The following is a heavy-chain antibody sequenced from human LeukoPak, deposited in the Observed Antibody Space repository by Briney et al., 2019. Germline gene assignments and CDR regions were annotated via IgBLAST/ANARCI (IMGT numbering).Heavy chain of an antibody. CDR1: GFTFSSYA. J-gene: IGHJ4*02. V-gene: IGHV3-30*04. Sequence: PGGSLRLSCAASGFTFSSYAMHWVRQAPGKGLEWVAVISYDGSNKYYADSVKGRFTISRDNSKNTLYLQMNSLRAEDTAVYYCARGLTEYYDILTGTSFDYWGQGTLITVSS. D-gene: IGHD3-9*01. CDR3: ARGLTEYYDILTGTSFDY. CDR2: ISYDGSNK.